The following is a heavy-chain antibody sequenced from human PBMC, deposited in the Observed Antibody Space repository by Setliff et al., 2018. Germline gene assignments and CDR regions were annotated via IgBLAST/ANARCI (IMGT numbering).Heavy chain of an antibody. J-gene: IGHJ4*02. V-gene: IGHV4-59*12. D-gene: IGHD2-15*01. CDR1: GGSISTYY. Sequence: SETLSLTCTVSGGSISTYYWSWIRQPPGKGLEFIGYVYYSGLTNYDPSLKSRVTMSVDSSKNQFSLSLTSVTAADTAVYYCAKGDGGYPSDSWGQGILVTVSS. CDR3: AKGDGGYPSDS. CDR2: VYYSGLT.